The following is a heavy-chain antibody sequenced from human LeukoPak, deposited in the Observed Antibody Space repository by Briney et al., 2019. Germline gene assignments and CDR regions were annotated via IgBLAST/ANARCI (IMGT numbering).Heavy chain of an antibody. CDR2: IYYSGST. CDR3: ARNETTRLQRTPYYHSYVDV. Sequence: SETLSLTCTVSCGSITNNAYYWAWIRQPPGKGLEWIGSIYYSGSTHYNPSLKSRLTISVDTSKNQFSLKLSSVTAADTAVYYCARNETTRLQRTPYYHSYVDVWGKGTTVTVSS. CDR1: CGSITNNAYY. D-gene: IGHD4-11*01. J-gene: IGHJ6*03. V-gene: IGHV4-39*01.